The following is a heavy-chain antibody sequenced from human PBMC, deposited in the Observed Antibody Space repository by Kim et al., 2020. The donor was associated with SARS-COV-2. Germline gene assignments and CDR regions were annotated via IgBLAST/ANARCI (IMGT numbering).Heavy chain of an antibody. CDR1: GGSISSYY. CDR2: IYYSGST. V-gene: IGHV4-59*01. Sequence: SETLSLTCTVSGGSISSYYWSWIRQPPGKGLEWIGYIYYSGSTNYNPSLKSRVTISVDTSKNQFSLKLSSVTAADTAVYYCARVGYYTHAFDIWGQGTMVTVSS. D-gene: IGHD3-3*01. J-gene: IGHJ3*02. CDR3: ARVGYYTHAFDI.